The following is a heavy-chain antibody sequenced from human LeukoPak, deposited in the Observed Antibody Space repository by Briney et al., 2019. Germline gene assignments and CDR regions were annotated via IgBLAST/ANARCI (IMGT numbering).Heavy chain of an antibody. Sequence: SETLSLTCTVSGGSISSYYWSWIRQPAGKGLEWIGRIYTSGSTNYNPSLKSRVTMSVDTSKNQFSLKLSSMTAADTAVYYCASSEKDEVLRFLEWSPGFDYWAREPWSPSPQ. J-gene: IGHJ4*02. D-gene: IGHD3-3*01. V-gene: IGHV4-4*07. CDR1: GGSISSYY. CDR2: IYTSGST. CDR3: ASSEKDEVLRFLEWSPGFDY.